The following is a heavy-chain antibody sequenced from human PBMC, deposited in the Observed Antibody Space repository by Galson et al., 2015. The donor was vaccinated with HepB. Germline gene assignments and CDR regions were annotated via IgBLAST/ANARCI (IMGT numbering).Heavy chain of an antibody. V-gene: IGHV4-59*12. CDR2: IYYSGST. CDR1: GGSISSYY. J-gene: IGHJ4*02. D-gene: IGHD3-22*01. CDR3: ARAGSGSRFDY. Sequence: ETLSLPCTVSGGSISSYYWSWIRQPPGKGLEWIGYIYYSGSTNYNPSLKSRVTISRDNAKNSLYLQMNSLRAEDTAVYYCARAGSGSRFDYWGQGTLVTVSS.